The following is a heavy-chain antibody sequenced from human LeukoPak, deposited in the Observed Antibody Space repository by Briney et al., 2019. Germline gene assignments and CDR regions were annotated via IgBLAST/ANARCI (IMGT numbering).Heavy chain of an antibody. CDR2: ISSSGSTI. D-gene: IGHD3-9*01. Sequence: GGSLRLSCAASGFTFSDYYMSWIRQAPGKGLEWVSYISSSGSTIYYADSVKGRFTISRDNAKNSLYLQMNSLRAEDTAVYYCARDTDRYDILTGYRLSGLTTWGQGTLVTVSS. J-gene: IGHJ5*02. CDR3: ARDTDRYDILTGYRLSGLTT. CDR1: GFTFSDYY. V-gene: IGHV3-11*01.